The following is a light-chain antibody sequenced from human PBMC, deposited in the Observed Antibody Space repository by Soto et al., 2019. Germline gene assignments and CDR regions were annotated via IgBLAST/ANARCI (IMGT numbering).Light chain of an antibody. J-gene: IGKJ5*01. CDR2: DAS. Sequence: EIVLTQSPATLSLSPGERATLSCRASQSVSSYLAWYQQKPGQAPRLLIYDASNRATGIPARFSGSGSGTDFTLTISSLEPEDFAVYYCHQRSNWPPMITFGPGTRLEIK. V-gene: IGKV3-11*01. CDR1: QSVSSY. CDR3: HQRSNWPPMIT.